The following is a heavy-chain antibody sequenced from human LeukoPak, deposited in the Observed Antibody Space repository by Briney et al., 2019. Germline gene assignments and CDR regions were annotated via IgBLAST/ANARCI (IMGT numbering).Heavy chain of an antibody. J-gene: IGHJ3*02. Sequence: SETLSLTCAVYGGSFSGYYWSWIRQPPGKGLEWIGEINHSGSTNYNPSLKSRVTISVDTSKNQFSLKLSSVTAADTAVYYCARAGYYDSSGYYYDAFDIWGQGTMVTVSS. CDR1: GGSFSGYY. D-gene: IGHD3-22*01. V-gene: IGHV4-34*01. CDR3: ARAGYYDSSGYYYDAFDI. CDR2: INHSGST.